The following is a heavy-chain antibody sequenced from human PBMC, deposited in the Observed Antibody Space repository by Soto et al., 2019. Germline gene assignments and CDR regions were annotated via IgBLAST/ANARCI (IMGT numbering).Heavy chain of an antibody. CDR2: IYYSGST. D-gene: IGHD6-13*01. V-gene: IGHV4-59*01. CDR1: GGSFSGYY. CDR3: ARDGLGIAAGKYYYYGMDV. J-gene: IGHJ6*02. Sequence: SETLSLTCAVYGGSFSGYYWSWIRQPPGKGLEWIGYIYYSGSTNYNPSLKSRVTISVDTSKNQFSLKLSSVTAADTAVYYCARDGLGIAAGKYYYYGMDVWGQGTTVTVSS.